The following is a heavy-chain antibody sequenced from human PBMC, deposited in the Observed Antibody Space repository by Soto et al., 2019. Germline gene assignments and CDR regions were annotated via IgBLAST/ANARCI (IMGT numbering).Heavy chain of an antibody. CDR3: RKVVESATRTPGLDP. V-gene: IGHV4-39*01. CDR1: GVSIHNSHSF. D-gene: IGHD2-15*01. Sequence: SETLSLTCAVSGVSIHNSHSFWGWIRQPPGKGLEFIGSVYYSGGANYNPSLKSRVTISIDTSKNQFSLRVNSVTAADTAVYYCRKVVESATRTPGLDPWGQGILVTVSS. CDR2: VYYSGGA. J-gene: IGHJ5*02.